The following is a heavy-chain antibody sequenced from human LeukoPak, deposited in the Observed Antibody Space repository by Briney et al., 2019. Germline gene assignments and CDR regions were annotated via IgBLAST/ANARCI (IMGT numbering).Heavy chain of an antibody. CDR3: AKDAAGTTVTTIYSCFMDV. CDR1: GFTFSSYA. Sequence: GGSLRLSCAASGFTFSSYAMSWVRQAPGKGLEWVSAISGSGGSTYYADSVKGRFTISRDNSKNTLYLQMNSLRAEDTAVYYCAKDAAGTTVTTIYSCFMDVWGKGTTVTVSS. D-gene: IGHD4-17*01. CDR2: ISGSGGST. V-gene: IGHV3-23*01. J-gene: IGHJ6*03.